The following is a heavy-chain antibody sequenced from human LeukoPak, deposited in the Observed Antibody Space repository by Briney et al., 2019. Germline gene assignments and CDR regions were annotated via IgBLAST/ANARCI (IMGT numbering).Heavy chain of an antibody. CDR2: ISSSGSTI. CDR1: GFTFSDYY. CDR3: ARDSSAMVPGELLDY. J-gene: IGHJ4*02. D-gene: IGHD5-18*01. Sequence: GGSLRLSCAASGFTFSDYYMSWIRQAPGKGLEWVSYISSSGSTIYYADSVKGRFTISRDNAKNSLYLQMNSLRAEDTAVYYCARDSSAMVPGELLDYWGQGTLVTVSS. V-gene: IGHV3-11*04.